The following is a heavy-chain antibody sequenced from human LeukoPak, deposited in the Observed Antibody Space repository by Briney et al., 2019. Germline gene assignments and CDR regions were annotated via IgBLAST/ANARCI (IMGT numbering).Heavy chain of an antibody. CDR3: ARSPGYSGYDPFDY. D-gene: IGHD5-12*01. J-gene: IGHJ4*02. V-gene: IGHV3-21*01. Sequence: PGGSLRLSCAASGFIFSSYSMNWVRQAPGKGLEWVSSISSSSSSYIYYADSVKGRFTISRDNAKNSLYLQMNSLRAEDTAVYYCARSPGYSGYDPFDYWGQGTLVTVSS. CDR1: GFIFSSYS. CDR2: ISSSSSSYI.